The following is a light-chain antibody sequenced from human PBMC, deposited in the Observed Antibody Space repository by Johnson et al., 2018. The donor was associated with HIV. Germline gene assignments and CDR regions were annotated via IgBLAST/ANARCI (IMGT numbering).Light chain of an antibody. V-gene: IGLV1-51*01. J-gene: IGLJ1*01. Sequence: QSVLTQPPSVSAAPGQKVTISCSGSNSNIGNIYVSWYQQLPGTAPKLLIYDNNKRPSGIPDRFSGSKSGTSATLGITGLQPGDEADHYCGTWDSSLISGGVFGTGTKVTVL. CDR2: DNN. CDR1: NSNIGNIY. CDR3: GTWDSSLISGGV.